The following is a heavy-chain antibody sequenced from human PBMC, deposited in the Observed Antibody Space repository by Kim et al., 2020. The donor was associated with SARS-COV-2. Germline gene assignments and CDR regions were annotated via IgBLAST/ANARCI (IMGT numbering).Heavy chain of an antibody. CDR3: ANFES. CDR2: SDGSDK. V-gene: IGHV3-33*06. J-gene: IGHJ4*02. Sequence: SDGSDKYYADCVKGRFIISRDNSKSMLYLQMNSLGVEDTAVYYCANFESWGQGTLVTVSS.